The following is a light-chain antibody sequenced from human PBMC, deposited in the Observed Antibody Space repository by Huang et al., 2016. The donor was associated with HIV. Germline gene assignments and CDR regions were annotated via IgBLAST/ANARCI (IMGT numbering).Light chain of an antibody. CDR1: QSVSSN. Sequence: ERVMTQSPATLSVSPGERASLSCRASQSVSSNVAWYQQKPGQAPRLLNYGASTRATGVPARFSGSGSGTEFTLTISSLQSEDFAVYYCQQYDNWPYSFGQGTKLEIK. J-gene: IGKJ2*03. CDR2: GAS. CDR3: QQYDNWPYS. V-gene: IGKV3-15*01.